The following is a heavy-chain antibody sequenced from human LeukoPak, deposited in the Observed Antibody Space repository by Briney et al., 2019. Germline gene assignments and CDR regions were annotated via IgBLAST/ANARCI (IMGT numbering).Heavy chain of an antibody. CDR3: ARGRSITLLRGVAMSDGFDI. CDR1: GFTFSTYS. CDR2: IDTSGTYI. D-gene: IGHD3-10*01. J-gene: IGHJ3*02. V-gene: IGHV3-21*01. Sequence: GGSLRLTCAASGFTFSTYSMNWVRQAPGKGLEWVSFIDTSGTYIYYGESMKGRFTISRDNAKNSLYLQMNGLRAEDTAVYYCARGRSITLLRGVAMSDGFDIWGQGTMVAVSS.